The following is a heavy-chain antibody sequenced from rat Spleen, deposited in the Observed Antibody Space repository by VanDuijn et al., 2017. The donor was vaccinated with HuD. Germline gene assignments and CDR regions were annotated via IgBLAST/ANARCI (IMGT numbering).Heavy chain of an antibody. CDR1: GFTFSDYY. J-gene: IGHJ3*01. CDR3: TRLYYGNWFAF. V-gene: IGHV5-29*01. Sequence: EVQLVESDGGLVQPGRSLRLSCAASGFTFSDYYMAWVRQAPTKGLEWVATISYDGSSTYYRDSVKGRFTISRDNAKSTLYLQMDSLRSEDTATYYCTRLYYGNWFAFWGQGTLVTVSS. CDR2: ISYDGSST. D-gene: IGHD1-6*01.